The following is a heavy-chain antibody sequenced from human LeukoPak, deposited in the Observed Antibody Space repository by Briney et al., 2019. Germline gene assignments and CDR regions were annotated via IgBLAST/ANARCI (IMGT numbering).Heavy chain of an antibody. CDR3: ARAIAAANYYYYYYYMDV. CDR2: TNLDGSDK. D-gene: IGHD6-13*01. Sequence: GGSLRLSCAASGFTFNNYWMSWVRQAPGKGLEWVATTNLDGSDKYYVDSVKGRFTISRDNAKNSLYLQMNSLRAEDTAVYYCARAIAAANYYYYYYYMDVWGKGTTVTVSS. CDR1: GFTFNNYW. J-gene: IGHJ6*03. V-gene: IGHV3-7*04.